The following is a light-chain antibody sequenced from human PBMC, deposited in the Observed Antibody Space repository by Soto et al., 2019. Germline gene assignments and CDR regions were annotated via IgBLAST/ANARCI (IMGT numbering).Light chain of an antibody. CDR2: GAS. CDR1: QTVTSTF. V-gene: IGKV3-20*01. Sequence: EIVLTQSPGTLSLSPGERATLSCRASQTVTSTFLAWYQQKPGQAPRLLIYGASRRATGIPDRCSGSGSESDFTLTITRLEPEDFAVYYCHQYDSSRTFGQGTKVEMK. J-gene: IGKJ1*01. CDR3: HQYDSSRT.